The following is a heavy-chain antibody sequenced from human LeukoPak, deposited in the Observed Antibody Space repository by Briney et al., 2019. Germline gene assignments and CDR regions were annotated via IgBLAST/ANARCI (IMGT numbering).Heavy chain of an antibody. CDR1: GGSFSGYY. D-gene: IGHD3-22*01. J-gene: IGHJ4*02. CDR2: INHSGST. V-gene: IGHV4-34*01. Sequence: SETLSLTCAVYGGSFSGYYWSWIRQPPGKGLEWIGEINHSGSTNYNPSLKSRVTISVDTSKNQFSLKLSSVTAADTAVYYCARSFPYYYDTSAYYHYYYFDYWGQGTLVTVSP. CDR3: ARSFPYYYDTSAYYHYYYFDY.